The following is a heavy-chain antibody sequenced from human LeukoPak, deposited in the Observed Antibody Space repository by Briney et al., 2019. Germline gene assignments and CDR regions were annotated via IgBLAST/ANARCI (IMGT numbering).Heavy chain of an antibody. J-gene: IGHJ5*02. V-gene: IGHV3-23*01. Sequence: GGSLRLSCAASGFTFSSYAMSWVRQAPGKGLEWVSAISGSGGSTYYADSVKGRFTISRDNSKNTLYLQMNSLRAEDTAVYYCAKSALRHSTNTVTPKYDANNWVDPWGQGTLVTVSS. D-gene: IGHD4-11*01. CDR3: AKSALRHSTNTVTPKYDANNWVDP. CDR2: ISGSGGST. CDR1: GFTFSSYA.